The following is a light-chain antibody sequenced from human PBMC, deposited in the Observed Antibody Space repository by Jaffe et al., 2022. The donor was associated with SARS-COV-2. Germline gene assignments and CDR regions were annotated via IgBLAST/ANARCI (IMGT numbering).Light chain of an antibody. CDR2: ATS. CDR3: QQSYSIPYI. CDR1: QSISIH. J-gene: IGKJ2*01. V-gene: IGKV1-39*01. Sequence: DIQMTQSPSSLSASVGDSVIITCRASQSISIHLNWFQQKPGKAPNLLISATSSLHSGVPSRFSGSGSGTDFTLTITSLQPEDFATYYCQQSYSIPYIFGQGTKLEIK.